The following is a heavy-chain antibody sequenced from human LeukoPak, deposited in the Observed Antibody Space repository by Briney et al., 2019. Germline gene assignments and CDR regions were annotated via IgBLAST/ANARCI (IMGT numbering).Heavy chain of an antibody. V-gene: IGHV4-30-2*01. CDR1: GGSISSGGYY. CDR2: IYHSGST. CDR3: ASGGTDFGVVYFDI. J-gene: IGHJ3*02. Sequence: SQTLSLTCTVSGGSISSGGYYWSWIRQPPGKGLEWIGYIYHSGSTYYNPSLKSRVTISVDRSKNQFSLKLSSVTAADTAVYYCASGGTDFGVVYFDIWAKGQWSPSLQ. D-gene: IGHD3-3*01.